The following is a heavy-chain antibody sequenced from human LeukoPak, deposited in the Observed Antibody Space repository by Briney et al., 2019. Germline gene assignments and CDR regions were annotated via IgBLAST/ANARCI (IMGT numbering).Heavy chain of an antibody. CDR1: GGSISSFY. V-gene: IGHV4-59*12. D-gene: IGHD3-22*01. CDR3: ARSAIDVYYYDSRADKDAFDM. CDR2: THYSGST. J-gene: IGHJ3*02. Sequence: SETLSLTCTVSGGSISSFYWHWIRQPPGKGLEWIGYTHYSGSTNYNPSLKSRVTISVDTSKNQFSLRLSSVTAADTAVYYCARSAIDVYYYDSRADKDAFDMWGQGTMVTVSS.